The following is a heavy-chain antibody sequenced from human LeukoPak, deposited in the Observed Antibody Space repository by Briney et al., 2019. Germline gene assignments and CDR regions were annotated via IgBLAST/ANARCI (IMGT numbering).Heavy chain of an antibody. D-gene: IGHD2-15*01. Sequence: GGSLRLSCAASGFTFSSYGMHWVRQAPGKGPEWVAVISYDGSNKYYADSVKGRFTISRDNSKNTLYLQMNSLRAEDTAVYYCAKDRVGYCSGGSCYSETYWFDPWGQGTLVTVSS. CDR3: AKDRVGYCSGGSCYSETYWFDP. J-gene: IGHJ5*02. V-gene: IGHV3-30*18. CDR2: ISYDGSNK. CDR1: GFTFSSYG.